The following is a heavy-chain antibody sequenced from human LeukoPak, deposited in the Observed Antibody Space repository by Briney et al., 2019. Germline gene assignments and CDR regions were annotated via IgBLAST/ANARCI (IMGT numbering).Heavy chain of an antibody. V-gene: IGHV3-66*03. CDR1: GFRFSAYA. CDR2: IRDSGEA. CDR3: ARDRAANQDWVEFDP. D-gene: IGHD3/OR15-3a*01. J-gene: IGHJ5*02. Sequence: GGSLRLSCAASGFRFSAYAMTWVRQAPGKGLEWVGLIRDSGEAFYADFARGRFAISRDGSENTLYLQMNSLRVEDTAVYFCARDRAANQDWVEFDPWGQGTPVIVSS.